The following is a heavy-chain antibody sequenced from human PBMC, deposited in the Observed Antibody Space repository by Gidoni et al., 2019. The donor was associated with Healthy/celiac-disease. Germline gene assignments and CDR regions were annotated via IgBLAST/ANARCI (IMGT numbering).Heavy chain of an antibody. CDR3: ARGARPFDP. J-gene: IGHJ5*02. Sequence: QVTLKESGAALVKPRQTITVTGTFSGFSLSTSGMRVSWIRQPPGKALEWLARIDWDDDTFYSTSLKTRLTISKDTSKNQVVLTMTTMDPVDTATYYCARGARPFDPWGQGTLVTVSS. CDR2: IDWDDDT. V-gene: IGHV2-70*04. CDR1: GFSLSTSGMR. D-gene: IGHD6-25*01.